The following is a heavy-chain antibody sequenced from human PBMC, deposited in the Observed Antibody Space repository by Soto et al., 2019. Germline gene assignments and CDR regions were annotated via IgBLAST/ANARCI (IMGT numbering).Heavy chain of an antibody. Sequence: QITLKESGPTLVKPTQTLTLTCSFSGFSLTTDGEGVGWVRQTPGEALEWLALIYWDDDERYSPSLKTRLTITKDTSKNQVVLIMTNMAPMGTATYYCAHSRNLITEDAQVGDFDSWGQGTLVTVSS. CDR2: IYWDDDE. J-gene: IGHJ4*02. CDR3: AHSRNLITEDAQVGDFDS. CDR1: GFSLTTDGEG. D-gene: IGHD3-10*01. V-gene: IGHV2-5*02.